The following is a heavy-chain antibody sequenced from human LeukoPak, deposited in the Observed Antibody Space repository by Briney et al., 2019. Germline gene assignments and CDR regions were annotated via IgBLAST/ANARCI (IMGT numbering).Heavy chain of an antibody. V-gene: IGHV1-69*01. CDR1: GGTFSSYA. CDR3: ARGRGYYDSSAQGNWFDP. Sequence: GSSVKVSCKASGGTFSSYAISWVQQAPGQGLEWMGGIIPIFGTANYAQKFQGRVTITADESTSTAYMELSSLRSEDTAVYYCARGRGYYDSSAQGNWFDPWGQGTLVTVSS. D-gene: IGHD3-22*01. J-gene: IGHJ5*02. CDR2: IIPIFGTA.